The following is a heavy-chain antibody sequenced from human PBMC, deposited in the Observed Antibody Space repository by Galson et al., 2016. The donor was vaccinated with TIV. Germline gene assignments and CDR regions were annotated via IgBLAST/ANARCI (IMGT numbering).Heavy chain of an antibody. CDR3: VKDAISFNSAYDAFDI. Sequence: SLRLSCAGSGFTFNIYAMSWVRLTPERGLEWVSSHGGGPNLFYSDSVRGRFTISRDDVKNTVYLDMHSLRAEDTAIYYCVKDAISFNSAYDAFDIWGQGTVVTVSS. CDR2: SHGGGPNL. V-gene: IGHV3-23*01. D-gene: IGHD2-21*01. J-gene: IGHJ3*02. CDR1: GFTFNIYA.